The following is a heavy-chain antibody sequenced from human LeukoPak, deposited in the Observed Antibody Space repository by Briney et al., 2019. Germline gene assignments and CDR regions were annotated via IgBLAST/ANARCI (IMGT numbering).Heavy chain of an antibody. CDR1: GGSISSYF. Sequence: SETLSLTCTVSGGSISSYFWSWFRQPPGKGLEWIGYIYYSGSTNYNPSLKSRVTISVDTSKNQFSLRLSSVTAADTAVYYCARHGWELTFFDYWGQGTLVTVPS. V-gene: IGHV4-59*01. CDR3: ARHGWELTFFDY. D-gene: IGHD1-26*01. CDR2: IYYSGST. J-gene: IGHJ4*02.